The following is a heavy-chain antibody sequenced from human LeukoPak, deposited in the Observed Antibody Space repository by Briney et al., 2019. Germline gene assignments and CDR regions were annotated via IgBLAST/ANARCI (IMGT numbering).Heavy chain of an antibody. J-gene: IGHJ4*02. V-gene: IGHV3-21*01. CDR3: ARDGSSSCLDY. CDR2: ISSSSSYI. D-gene: IGHD6-13*01. Sequence: PGGSLRLSCAASGFTFSSYSMNWVRQAPGKGLEWVSSISSSSSYINYADSVKGRFTISRDNAKNSLYLQMNSLRAEDTAVYYCARDGSSSCLDYWGQGTLVTVSS. CDR1: GFTFSSYS.